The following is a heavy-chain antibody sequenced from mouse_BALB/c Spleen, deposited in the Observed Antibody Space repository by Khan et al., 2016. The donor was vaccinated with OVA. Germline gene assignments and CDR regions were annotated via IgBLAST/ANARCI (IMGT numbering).Heavy chain of an antibody. J-gene: IGHJ4*01. CDR3: ARWEAYAMDY. Sequence: VQLQESGPGLVAPSQSLSITCTVSGFSLTSYGVHWVRQPPGKGLEWLGVIGAGGSTNYKSALMSRLSISKDNSKRQVFLKMNSLQTDDTAMYCCARWEAYAMDYWGQGTSVTVSS. V-gene: IGHV2-9*02. CDR1: GFSLTSYG. D-gene: IGHD4-1*01. CDR2: IGAGGST.